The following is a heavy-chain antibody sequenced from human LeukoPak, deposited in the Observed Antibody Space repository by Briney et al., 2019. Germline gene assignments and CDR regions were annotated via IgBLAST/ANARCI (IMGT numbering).Heavy chain of an antibody. V-gene: IGHV3-7*04. J-gene: IGHJ4*02. CDR2: IKEDGSEK. D-gene: IGHD2-2*02. CDR1: GFTFSNTW. CDR3: ARVTYPWYFDY. Sequence: PGGSLRLSCAASGFTFSNTWMSWVRQAPGKGLERVANIKEDGSEKYYVDSVKGRFTISRDNAENSLYLQVNSLRAEDTAVYYCARVTYPWYFDYWGQGTLVTVSS.